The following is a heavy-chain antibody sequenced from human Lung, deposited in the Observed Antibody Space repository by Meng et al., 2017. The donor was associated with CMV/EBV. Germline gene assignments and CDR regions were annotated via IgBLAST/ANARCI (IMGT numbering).Heavy chain of an antibody. D-gene: IGHD2-2*01. Sequence: ASXXVSXKASGYTFKSYGFSWVRQAPRQGLEWMGWISAYNGNTNYAQKLQGRVTMTTDTSTSTAYMELSRLRSDDTALYYCARPPVSEDIVVVPADNYWGQGXLVTVSS. CDR2: ISAYNGNT. V-gene: IGHV1-18*01. CDR1: GYTFKSYG. CDR3: ARPPVSEDIVVVPADNY. J-gene: IGHJ4*02.